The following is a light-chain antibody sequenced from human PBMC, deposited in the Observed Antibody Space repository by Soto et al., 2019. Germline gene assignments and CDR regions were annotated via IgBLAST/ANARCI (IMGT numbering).Light chain of an antibody. CDR1: SGDIDAYNY. CDR2: DVS. J-gene: IGLJ1*01. CDR3: GSYTTSSNYV. V-gene: IGLV2-14*01. Sequence: QSVLTQPASVSGSPGQSITISCTGTSGDIDAYNYVSWYQQHPGKAPKLMIYDVSNRPSGISNRFSGSKSGNTASLTISGLQAEDEADYYCGSYTTSSNYVFXTGTKLTVL.